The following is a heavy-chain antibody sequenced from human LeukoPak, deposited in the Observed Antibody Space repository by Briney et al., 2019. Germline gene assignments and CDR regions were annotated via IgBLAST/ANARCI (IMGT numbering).Heavy chain of an antibody. J-gene: IGHJ4*02. D-gene: IGHD6-25*01. CDR2: MNPNSGNT. CDR3: ARGYSNGPAAAGY. CDR1: GYTFTNYD. V-gene: IGHV1-8*01. Sequence: GASVTVSCKASGYTFTNYDINWVRQATGQGLEWMGWMNPNSGNTGYAQKFQGRVTMTRNTSISTAYMELSSLRSDDTAVYYCARGYSNGPAAAGYWGQGTLVTVSS.